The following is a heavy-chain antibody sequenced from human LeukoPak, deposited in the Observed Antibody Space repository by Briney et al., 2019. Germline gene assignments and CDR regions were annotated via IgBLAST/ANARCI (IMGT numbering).Heavy chain of an antibody. CDR2: INPNSGGT. CDR3: ARGLVVGATNPDYYYYYGMDV. CDR1: GYTFTGYY. Sequence: ASVKVSCKASGYTFTGYYMHWVRQAPGQGLEWMGWINPNSGGTNYAQKFQGRVTMTRDTSISTAYMELSRLRSDDTAVYYCARGLVVGATNPDYYYYYGMDVWGQGTTVTVSS. D-gene: IGHD1-26*01. J-gene: IGHJ6*02. V-gene: IGHV1-2*02.